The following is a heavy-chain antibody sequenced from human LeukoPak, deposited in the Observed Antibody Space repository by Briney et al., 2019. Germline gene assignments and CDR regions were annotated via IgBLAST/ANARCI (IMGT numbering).Heavy chain of an antibody. V-gene: IGHV4-59*01. J-gene: IGHJ3*02. CDR1: GGSISSYY. D-gene: IGHD1-26*01. Sequence: SETLSLTCTVSGGSISSYYWSWIRQPPGKGLEWIGYIYYSGSTNYNPSLKSRVTIPVDTSKNQFSLKLSSVTAADTAVYYCARAYYQGDAFDIWGQGTMVTVSS. CDR3: ARAYYQGDAFDI. CDR2: IYYSGST.